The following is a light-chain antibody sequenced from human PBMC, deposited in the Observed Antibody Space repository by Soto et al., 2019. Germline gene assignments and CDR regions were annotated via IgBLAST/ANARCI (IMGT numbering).Light chain of an antibody. CDR2: DVS. V-gene: IGLV2-14*03. CDR1: SSDVGGYNY. CDR3: CSYTTSSTYV. J-gene: IGLJ1*01. Sequence: QSALTQPVSVSGSPGQSIAISCTGTSSDVGGYNYVSWYQQHPGKAPKLMIYDVSNRPSGVSNRFSGSKSGNTASLTISGLQAEDEADYYCCSYTTSSTYVFGTGTKLTVL.